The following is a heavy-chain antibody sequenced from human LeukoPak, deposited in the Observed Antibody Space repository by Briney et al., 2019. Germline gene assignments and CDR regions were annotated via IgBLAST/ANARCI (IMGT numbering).Heavy chain of an antibody. CDR2: ITARVT. CDR3: ARGKGLRTFDY. J-gene: IGHJ4*02. CDR1: GFTFTDYT. V-gene: IGHV3-69-1*01. D-gene: IGHD5-12*01. Sequence: GGSLRLSCVASGFTFTDYTLNWVRQAPGKGLEWVSSITARVTYADSVKGRFTISRDNAKNSLYLQMSSLRDEDTAVYYCARGKGLRTFDYWGQGTLVTVSS.